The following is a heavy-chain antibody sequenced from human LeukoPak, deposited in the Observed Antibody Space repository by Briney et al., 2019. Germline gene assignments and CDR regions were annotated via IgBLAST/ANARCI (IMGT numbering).Heavy chain of an antibody. D-gene: IGHD3-10*01. CDR2: ISYDGSNK. V-gene: IGHV3-30*18. Sequence: GGSLRLSCAASGFTFSSYGMLWVRQAPGKGLEWVAVISYDGSNKYYADSVKGRFTISRDNSKNTLYLQMNSLRAEDTAVYYCAKDYGIWGQGTMVTVSS. CDR1: GFTFSSYG. CDR3: AKDYGI. J-gene: IGHJ3*02.